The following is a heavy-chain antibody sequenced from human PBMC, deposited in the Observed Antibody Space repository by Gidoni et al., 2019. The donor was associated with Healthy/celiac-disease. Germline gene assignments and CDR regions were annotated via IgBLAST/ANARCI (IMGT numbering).Heavy chain of an antibody. CDR1: GFTFSSYG. V-gene: IGHV3-30*18. J-gene: IGHJ4*02. CDR2: ITYDGSNK. D-gene: IGHD6-6*01. CDR3: AKVARGSSSDY. Sequence: QVQLVESGGGVVQPGRSLRLSCAASGFTFSSYGMHWVRQAPGKGLEWVAFITYDGSNKYYANSVKGRFTISRDNSKNTLYLQMNSLRAEDTAVYYCAKVARGSSSDYWGQGTLVTVSS.